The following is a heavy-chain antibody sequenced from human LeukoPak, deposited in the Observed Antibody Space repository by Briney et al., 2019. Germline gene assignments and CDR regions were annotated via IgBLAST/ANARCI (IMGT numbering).Heavy chain of an antibody. Sequence: SVKVSCKASGGTFSSYAISWVRQAPGQGLEWMGGIIPIFGAANYAQKFQGRVTITADESTSTAYMELSSLRSEDTAVYYCTIAARPPYYYYMDVWGKGTTVTVSS. CDR2: IIPIFGAA. V-gene: IGHV1-69*13. CDR3: TIAARPPYYYYMDV. J-gene: IGHJ6*03. CDR1: GGTFSSYA. D-gene: IGHD6-6*01.